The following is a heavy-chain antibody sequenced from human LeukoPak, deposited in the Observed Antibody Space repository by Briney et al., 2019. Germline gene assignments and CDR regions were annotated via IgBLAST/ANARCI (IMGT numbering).Heavy chain of an antibody. CDR3: ARAALITFFGVAFPSYYGMDV. Sequence: SETLSLTCAVYGGSFSGYYWSWIRQPPGKGLEWIGEINHSGSTNYNPSLKSRVTISVDTSKNQFSLKLSSVTAADTAVYYCARAALITFFGVAFPSYYGMDVGAQGTTVTV. CDR1: GGSFSGYY. CDR2: INHSGST. D-gene: IGHD3-3*01. J-gene: IGHJ6*02. V-gene: IGHV4-34*01.